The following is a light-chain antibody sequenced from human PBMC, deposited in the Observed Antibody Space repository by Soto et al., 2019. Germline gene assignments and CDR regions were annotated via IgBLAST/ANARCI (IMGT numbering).Light chain of an antibody. CDR1: QNVYNW. CDR3: QHYGSSRT. CDR2: DAS. Sequence: EIVLTQSPTTLSLSPGERATLSCRASQNVYNWLAWYQQKPGQAPRLLIYDASSRATGIPDRFSGSGSGADFTLTISRLEPEDFAVYYCQHYGSSRTFGQGTKVDIK. V-gene: IGKV3-20*01. J-gene: IGKJ1*01.